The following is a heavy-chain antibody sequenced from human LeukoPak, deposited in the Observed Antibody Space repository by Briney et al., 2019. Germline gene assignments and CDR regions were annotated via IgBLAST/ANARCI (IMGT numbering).Heavy chain of an antibody. CDR3: ARALYSNYVRALYYFDF. CDR1: GYTFITYG. Sequence: ASVKVSCKASGYTFITYGITWVRQAPGQGLEWMGGISTYDGNTNYAQKFQGRVTMTTDTSTSTAYMELRSLRSDDTAVYFCARALYSNYVRALYYFDFWGQGMLVTVSS. D-gene: IGHD4-11*01. V-gene: IGHV1-18*01. J-gene: IGHJ4*02. CDR2: ISTYDGNT.